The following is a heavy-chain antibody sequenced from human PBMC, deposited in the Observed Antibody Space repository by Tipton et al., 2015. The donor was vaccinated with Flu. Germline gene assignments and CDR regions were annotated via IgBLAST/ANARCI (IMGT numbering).Heavy chain of an antibody. Sequence: TLSLTCAVSGYSISSGFYWTWIRQSPGKGLEWIGSINYSWNTHYNLSLRSRLTMSVDTSKNQFSLKLSSVSVADTAVYYCARWHGGEVTAFDLWGQGTLVTVSS. CDR3: ARWHGGEVTAFDL. D-gene: IGHD3-16*01. J-gene: IGHJ4*02. V-gene: IGHV4-38-2*01. CDR2: INYSWNT. CDR1: GYSISSGFY.